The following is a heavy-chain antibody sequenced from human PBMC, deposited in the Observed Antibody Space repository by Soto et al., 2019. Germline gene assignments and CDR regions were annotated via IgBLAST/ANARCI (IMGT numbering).Heavy chain of an antibody. J-gene: IGHJ5*02. V-gene: IGHV3-33*01. CDR2: IWYDGSNK. D-gene: IGHD3-10*01. CDR3: ARDPITMVLRKSKYRYNWFDP. CDR1: GFTFSSYG. Sequence: QVQLVESGGGVVQPGRSLRLSCAASGFTFSSYGMHWVRQAPGKGLEWVAVIWYDGSNKYYADSVKGRFTISRDNSKNKLYLQMNSLRAEDTAVYYCARDPITMVLRKSKYRYNWFDPWGQGTLVTVSS.